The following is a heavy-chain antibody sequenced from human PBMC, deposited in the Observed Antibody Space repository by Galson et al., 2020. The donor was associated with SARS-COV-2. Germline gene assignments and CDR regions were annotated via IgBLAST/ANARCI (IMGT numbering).Heavy chain of an antibody. J-gene: IGHJ4*02. CDR1: GFTFSNNA. CDR3: AKDLGRQWPNYFDY. D-gene: IGHD6-19*01. CDR2: MSGSGTNT. Sequence: GESLKISCAASGFTFSNNAMSWVRQAPGKGLEWVSGMSGSGTNTYYADSVKGRFTISRDNSKTTLYLQMNSLRAEDTAVYYCAKDLGRQWPNYFDYWGQGTLVTVSS. V-gene: IGHV3-23*01.